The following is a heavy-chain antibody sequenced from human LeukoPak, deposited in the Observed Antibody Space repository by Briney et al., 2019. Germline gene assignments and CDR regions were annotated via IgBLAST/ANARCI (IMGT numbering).Heavy chain of an antibody. V-gene: IGHV3-7*01. Sequence: GGSLRLSCAASGFTFSSYWMSWVRQAPGKGLEWVANIKQDGSEKYYVDSVKGRFTISRDNAKNSLHLQMNSLRAEDTAVYYCARETLRFLEWYDAFDIWGQGTMVTVSS. D-gene: IGHD3-3*01. J-gene: IGHJ3*02. CDR1: GFTFSSYW. CDR3: ARETLRFLEWYDAFDI. CDR2: IKQDGSEK.